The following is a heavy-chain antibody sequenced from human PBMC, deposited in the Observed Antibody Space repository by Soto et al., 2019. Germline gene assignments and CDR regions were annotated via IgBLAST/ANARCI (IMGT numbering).Heavy chain of an antibody. V-gene: IGHV3-15*01. CDR1: GFTFSNAW. CDR2: IKSKTNGGTT. J-gene: IGHJ4*02. Sequence: GGSLSLSFEASGFTFSNAWISWFRQAPGKGLEWVGRIKSKTNGGTTDYAAPVKGRFTISRDDSKNTLYLQMNSLETEDSAVYYCTSDDPINKNWGQGTLVTVSS. CDR3: TSDDPINKN.